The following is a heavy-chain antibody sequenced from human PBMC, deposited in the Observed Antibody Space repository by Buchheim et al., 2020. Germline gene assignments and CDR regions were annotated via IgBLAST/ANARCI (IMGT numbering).Heavy chain of an antibody. CDR2: IKQDGSEK. J-gene: IGHJ1*01. V-gene: IGHV3-7*01. Sequence: EVQLVESGGGLVQPGGSLRLSCAASGFTFSSYWMSWVRQAPGKGLEWVANIKQDGSEKYYVDSVKGRFTISRDNAKNSLYLQMNSPRAEDTAVYYCAREADHYYDSSGYYYGAEYFQHWGQGTL. D-gene: IGHD3-22*01. CDR1: GFTFSSYW. CDR3: AREADHYYDSSGYYYGAEYFQH.